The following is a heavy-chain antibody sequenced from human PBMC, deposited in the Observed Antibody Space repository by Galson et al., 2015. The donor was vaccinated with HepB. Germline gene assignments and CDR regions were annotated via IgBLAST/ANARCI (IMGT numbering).Heavy chain of an antibody. CDR1: GGTFSSYA. CDR3: ARFQGVTVPTNWYFDL. Sequence: SVKVSCKASGGTFSSYAISWVRQAPGQGLEWMGGIIPIFGTANYAQKFQGRVTITADESTSTAYMELSSLRSEDTAVYYCARFQGVTVPTNWYFDLWGRGTLVTVSS. V-gene: IGHV1-69*13. CDR2: IIPIFGTA. J-gene: IGHJ2*01. D-gene: IGHD3-10*01.